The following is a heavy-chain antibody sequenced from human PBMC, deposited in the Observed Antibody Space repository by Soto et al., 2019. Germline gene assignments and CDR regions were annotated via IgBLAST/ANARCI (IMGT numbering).Heavy chain of an antibody. Sequence: QLQLQESGPGLVKSSETLSLTCTVSGGSISSSSYFWGWIRQPPGKGLEWIGSIYYSGSTYYNPSLKSRVTMSVDTSKKQFSPKLSSVTAADTAVYYCARQGAYSHDSSGYEFDYWGQGTLVTVSS. J-gene: IGHJ4*02. CDR2: IYYSGST. V-gene: IGHV4-39*01. CDR1: GGSISSSSYF. D-gene: IGHD3-22*01. CDR3: ARQGAYSHDSSGYEFDY.